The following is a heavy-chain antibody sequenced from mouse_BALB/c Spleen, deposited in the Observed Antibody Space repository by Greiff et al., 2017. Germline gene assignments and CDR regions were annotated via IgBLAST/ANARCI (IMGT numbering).Heavy chain of an antibody. CDR3: AREGTMITTTAFAY. CDR2: IRNKANGYTT. Sequence: DVKLVESGGGLVQPGGSLRLSCATSGFTFTDYYMSWVRQPPGKALEWLGFIRNKANGYTTEYSASVKGRFTISRDNSQSILYLQMNTLRAEDSATYYCAREGTMITTTAFAYWGQGTLVTVSA. D-gene: IGHD2-4*01. V-gene: IGHV7-3*02. CDR1: GFTFTDYY. J-gene: IGHJ3*01.